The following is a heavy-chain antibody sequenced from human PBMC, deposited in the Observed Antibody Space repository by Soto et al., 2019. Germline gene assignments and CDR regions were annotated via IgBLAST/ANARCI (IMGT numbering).Heavy chain of an antibody. CDR3: ARPLQLAVSGFDP. Sequence: SETLSLTWAVSGDPINSSSYYWPWIRPPPGKGLEWIGSIHYRATSYYSPSLKSRITISVDTSKNQISLRLSSVTAADTAVYYCARPLQLAVSGFDPWGQGTLVTVSS. V-gene: IGHV4-39*01. CDR2: IHYRATS. D-gene: IGHD3-3*02. CDR1: GDPINSSSYY. J-gene: IGHJ5*02.